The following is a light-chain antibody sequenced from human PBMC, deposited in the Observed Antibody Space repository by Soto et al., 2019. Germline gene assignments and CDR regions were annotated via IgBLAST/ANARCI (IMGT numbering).Light chain of an antibody. CDR1: LGIRND. J-gene: IGKJ4*01. CDR2: GAS. V-gene: IGKV1-6*02. CDR3: LQGDNYPLT. Sequence: AIPLTQSPSALSASVGDRVTITCRASLGIRNDLGWYQQKPGEAPRLLGYGASTLQSGVPSRFSGSGSGTKFTLTISSLQLEDFGTYYCLQGDNYPLTFGGGTRLEI.